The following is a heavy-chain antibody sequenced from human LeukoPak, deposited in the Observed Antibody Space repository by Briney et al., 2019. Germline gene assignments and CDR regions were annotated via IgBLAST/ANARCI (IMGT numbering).Heavy chain of an antibody. V-gene: IGHV3-74*01. CDR1: GFTFSSYW. CDR2: INSDGSST. J-gene: IGHJ4*02. Sequence: GGSLRLSCAASGFTFSSYWMHWVRQAPGKGLVWVSRINSDGSSTSYADSVKGRFTISRDNAKNTLYLQMNSLRAEDAAVYYCARGLYSSSYNDYWGQGTLVTVSS. CDR3: ARGLYSSSYNDY. D-gene: IGHD6-6*01.